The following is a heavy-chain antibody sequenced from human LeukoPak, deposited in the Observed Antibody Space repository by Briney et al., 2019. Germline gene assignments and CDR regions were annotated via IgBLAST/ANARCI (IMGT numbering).Heavy chain of an antibody. CDR2: IYYSGST. D-gene: IGHD6-25*01. Sequence: SETLSLTCTVSGGSISSGGNYWSWIRQHPGKGLEWIGYIYYSGSTYYNPSLKSRVTISIDTSKNQFSLKLSSVTAADTAVYYCATAGISGPYYWGQGTLVTVSS. V-gene: IGHV4-31*03. CDR3: ATAGISGPYY. J-gene: IGHJ4*02. CDR1: GGSISSGGNY.